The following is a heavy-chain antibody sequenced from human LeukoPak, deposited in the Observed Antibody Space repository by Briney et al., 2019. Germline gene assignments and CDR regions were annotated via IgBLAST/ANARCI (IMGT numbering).Heavy chain of an antibody. D-gene: IGHD3-9*01. Sequence: GGSLRLSCAASGFTFSTYWMHWVRQAPGKGLVWVSRINRDGSSTSYADSVKGRFTISRDNAKNTLYLQMNSLRAEDTAVYYCARDRETYYDILTGYYTLGDAFDIWGQGTMVTVSS. CDR2: INRDGSST. J-gene: IGHJ3*02. V-gene: IGHV3-74*01. CDR3: ARDRETYYDILTGYYTLGDAFDI. CDR1: GFTFSTYW.